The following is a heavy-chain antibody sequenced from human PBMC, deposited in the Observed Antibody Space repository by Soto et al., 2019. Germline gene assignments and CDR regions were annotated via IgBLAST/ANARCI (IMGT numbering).Heavy chain of an antibody. Sequence: GWSLRLACTPSGFTFMNYGLLWVRQAPGKGLEWVALISYDGDHKYYPDSARGRFTVSRDNFNNMLFLQMDSLTPEDTAVYYCAKKIMGYAAHSDALDVRGQGTTVTVSS. V-gene: IGHV3-30*18. CDR1: GFTFMNYG. D-gene: IGHD5-12*01. CDR2: ISYDGDHK. J-gene: IGHJ6*02. CDR3: AKKIMGYAAHSDALDV.